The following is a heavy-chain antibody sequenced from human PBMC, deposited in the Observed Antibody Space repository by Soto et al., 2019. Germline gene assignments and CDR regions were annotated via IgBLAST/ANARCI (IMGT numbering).Heavy chain of an antibody. D-gene: IGHD3-22*01. J-gene: IGHJ4*02. Sequence: QVQPVQSGAEAKKPGASVQASCKASGYTFTRYTMHWVRQAPGQRLVWMGWINAGNGDTKYSQKFEASVTITMQTSASTVYMERSSLRSPDTAVYFCARVQSVRYYDSRGYYYLWGQGTLVTVSS. CDR3: ARVQSVRYYDSRGYYYL. CDR2: INAGNGDT. V-gene: IGHV1-3*01. CDR1: GYTFTRYT.